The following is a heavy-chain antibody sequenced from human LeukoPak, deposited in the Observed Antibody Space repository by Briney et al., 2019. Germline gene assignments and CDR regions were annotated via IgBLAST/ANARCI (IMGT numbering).Heavy chain of an antibody. J-gene: IGHJ6*03. D-gene: IGHD2-2*01. CDR3: ARADIVVVPAAMSYYYYMDV. Sequence: ASVKVSLKGSGYGFTSYGINWVRHATGPGLEWMGWMNTNSGNTGYAQKFQGRGTITSRPSISTAQMVLSSMRREDTAVYYCARADIVVVPAAMSYYYYMDVWGKGTTVTVSS. CDR1: GYGFTSYG. V-gene: IGHV1-8*03. CDR2: MNTNSGNT.